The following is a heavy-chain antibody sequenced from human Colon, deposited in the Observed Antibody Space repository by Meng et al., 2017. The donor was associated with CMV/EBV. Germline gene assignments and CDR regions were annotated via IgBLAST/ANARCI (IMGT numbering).Heavy chain of an antibody. D-gene: IGHD3-10*01. CDR3: GRAGARGVPIDV. CDR2: IYSNGRI. V-gene: IGHV4-4*07. CDR1: GGSISGHY. Sequence: QVQLQDPGPGLVKPSETLSLTCTVSGGSISGHYWTWIRRPAGEGLQWLGRIYSNGRIDENYSLRSRVTISVDTSKNQLSLRLTSVTAADTAVYYCGRAGARGVPIDVWGRGTLVTVSS. J-gene: IGHJ1*01.